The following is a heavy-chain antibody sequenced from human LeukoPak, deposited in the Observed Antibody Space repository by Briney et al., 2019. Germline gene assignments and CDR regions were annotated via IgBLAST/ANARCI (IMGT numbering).Heavy chain of an antibody. J-gene: IGHJ5*02. D-gene: IGHD3-10*01. Sequence: GESLKISCKGSGYNFTAYWISWVRQMPGKGLEWMGRIDPSDSYTNYSPSFQGHVSISSDKSTNTAYLQWSSLRASDTAIYYCARLIYGSLADPWGQGTLVTVSS. V-gene: IGHV5-10-1*01. CDR2: IDPSDSYT. CDR1: GYNFTAYW. CDR3: ARLIYGSLADP.